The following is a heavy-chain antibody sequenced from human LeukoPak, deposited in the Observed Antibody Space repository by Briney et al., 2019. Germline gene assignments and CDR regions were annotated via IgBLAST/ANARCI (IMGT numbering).Heavy chain of an antibody. Sequence: GGSLRLSCAASGFTFSSYWMSWVRQAPGKGLEWVANIKPDGTEKYNVDSVKGRFSISRDNAKNSLYLQLNSLRAEDTAVYFCARDPYDGGDCGAFDIWGQGTIVTVSS. CDR2: IKPDGTEK. CDR3: ARDPYDGGDCGAFDI. D-gene: IGHD2-21*01. V-gene: IGHV3-7*01. J-gene: IGHJ3*02. CDR1: GFTFSSYW.